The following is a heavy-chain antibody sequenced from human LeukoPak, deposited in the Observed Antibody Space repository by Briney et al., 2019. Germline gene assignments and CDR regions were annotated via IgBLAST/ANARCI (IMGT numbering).Heavy chain of an antibody. Sequence: ASVKVSCKASGYTFTGYYMHWVRQAPGQGLEWMGWINPNSGGTNYAQKFQGWVTMTRDTSISTAYMELSRLRSDDTAVYYCARARPGIAVAGTGGDWFDPWGQGTLVTVSS. CDR2: INPNSGGT. J-gene: IGHJ5*02. D-gene: IGHD6-19*01. CDR3: ARARPGIAVAGTGGDWFDP. V-gene: IGHV1-2*04. CDR1: GYTFTGYY.